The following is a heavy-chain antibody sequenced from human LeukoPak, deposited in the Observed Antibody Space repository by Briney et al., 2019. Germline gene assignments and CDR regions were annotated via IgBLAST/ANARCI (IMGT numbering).Heavy chain of an antibody. Sequence: GGSLRLSCAASGLTFSNAWMSWVRQAPGKGLEWVSAISGSGGSTYYADSVKGRFTISRDNSKNTLYLQMNSLRAEDTAVYYCAKGLRSSSAVAYWYFDLWGRGTLVTVSS. CDR3: AKGLRSSSAVAYWYFDL. D-gene: IGHD6-6*01. CDR2: ISGSGGST. V-gene: IGHV3-23*01. CDR1: GLTFSNAW. J-gene: IGHJ2*01.